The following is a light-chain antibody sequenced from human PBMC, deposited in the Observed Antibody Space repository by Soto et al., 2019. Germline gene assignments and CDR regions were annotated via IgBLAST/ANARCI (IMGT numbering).Light chain of an antibody. CDR1: SSNIGAGYD. Sequence: QSVLTQPPSVSGAPGQRVTISCTGSSSNIGAGYDVHWYQQLPGRAPRLLIYGSSSRPSGVPDRISGSKSGTSASLAIAGVQAEDEADYYCQSYDINLSGGVFGGGTKLTVL. J-gene: IGLJ3*02. V-gene: IGLV1-40*01. CDR3: QSYDINLSGGV. CDR2: GSS.